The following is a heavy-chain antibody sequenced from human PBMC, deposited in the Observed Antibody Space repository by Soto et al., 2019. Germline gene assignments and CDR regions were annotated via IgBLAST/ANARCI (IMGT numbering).Heavy chain of an antibody. CDR3: ARDAREVTTAAYYYYYGMDV. D-gene: IGHD6-25*01. CDR1: GFTFSSYS. CDR2: ISSSSSYI. Sequence: PGGSLRLSCAASGFTFSSYSMNWVRQAPGKGLEWVSSISSSSSYIYYADSVKGRFTISRDNAKNSLYLQMNSLRAEDTAVYYCARDAREVTTAAYYYYYGMDVWGQGTTVTVSS. V-gene: IGHV3-21*01. J-gene: IGHJ6*02.